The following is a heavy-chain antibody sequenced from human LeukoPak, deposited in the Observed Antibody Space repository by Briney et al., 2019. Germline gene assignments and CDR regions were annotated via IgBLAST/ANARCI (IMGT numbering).Heavy chain of an antibody. CDR1: GFIFNNYA. CDR2: ISDNGGDT. V-gene: IGHV3-23*01. CDR3: GRDRKLDY. Sequence: GGSLRLSCAVSGFIFNNYAMSWVRQAPGKGLEWVSAISDNGGDTKYADSVKGRFTISRDNSRNRLYLQMDSLRVEDTAIYYCGRDRKLDYWGQGILVTVSS. J-gene: IGHJ4*02.